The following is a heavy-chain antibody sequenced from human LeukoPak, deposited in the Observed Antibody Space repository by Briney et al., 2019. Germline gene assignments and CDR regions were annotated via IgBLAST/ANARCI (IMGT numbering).Heavy chain of an antibody. J-gene: IGHJ4*02. Sequence: SETLSLTCTVSGGSISSYYWSWIRQPPGKGLEWIGYIYYSGSTNYNPSLKSRVTISVDTSKNQFSLKLSSVTAADTAMYYCARGPNYYDISGWHYRNWGQGTLVTVSS. CDR1: GGSISSYY. V-gene: IGHV4-59*08. CDR2: IYYSGST. D-gene: IGHD3-22*01. CDR3: ARGPNYYDISGWHYRN.